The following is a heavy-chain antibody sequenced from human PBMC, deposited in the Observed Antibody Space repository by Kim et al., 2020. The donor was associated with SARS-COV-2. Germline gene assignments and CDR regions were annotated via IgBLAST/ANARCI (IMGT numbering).Heavy chain of an antibody. J-gene: IGHJ4*02. D-gene: IGHD3-22*01. Sequence: YNPSLKSRVTISVDTSKNQFSLKLSSVTAADTAVYYCASGNYDSSGAIDYWGQGTLVTVSS. CDR3: ASGNYDSSGAIDY. V-gene: IGHV4-39*07.